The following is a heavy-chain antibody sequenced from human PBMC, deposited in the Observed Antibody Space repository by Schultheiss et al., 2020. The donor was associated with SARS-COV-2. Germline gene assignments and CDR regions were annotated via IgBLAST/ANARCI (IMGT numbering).Heavy chain of an antibody. J-gene: IGHJ4*02. D-gene: IGHD7-27*01. Sequence: SETLSLTCAVYGGSFSGYYWSWIRQHPGKGLEWIGEINHSGSTNYNPSLKSRVTISVDRSKNQFSLKLSSVTAADTAVYYCARGGLTGECENYWGQGTLVTVSS. CDR3: ARGGLTGECENY. V-gene: IGHV4-34*01. CDR2: INHSGST. CDR1: GGSFSGYY.